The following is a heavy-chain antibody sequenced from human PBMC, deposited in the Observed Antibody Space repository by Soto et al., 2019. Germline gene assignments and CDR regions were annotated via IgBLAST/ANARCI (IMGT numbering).Heavy chain of an antibody. D-gene: IGHD1-7*01. CDR3: AKAWDVLELVHFDY. Sequence: AGGSLRLSCAASGFTFSSYAMSWVRQTPGKGLEWVSAISGSGGSTYYADSVKGRFTISGDNSKNTLYLQMNSLRAEDTAVYYCAKAWDVLELVHFDYWGQGTLVTVSS. CDR2: ISGSGGST. V-gene: IGHV3-23*01. CDR1: GFTFSSYA. J-gene: IGHJ4*02.